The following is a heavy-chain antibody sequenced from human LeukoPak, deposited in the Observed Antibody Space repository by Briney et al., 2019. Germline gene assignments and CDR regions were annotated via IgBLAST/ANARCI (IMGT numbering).Heavy chain of an antibody. J-gene: IGHJ5*02. CDR3: AKDLYYYGSGSYYNWFDP. D-gene: IGHD3-10*01. CDR1: GGSFSGYY. V-gene: IGHV3-23*01. Sequence: PSETLSLTCAVYGGSFSGYYWSWIRQPPGKGLEWVSAISGNGGSTYYADSVKGRFTISRDNSKNTLYLQMNSLRAEDTAVYYCAKDLYYYGSGSYYNWFDPWGQGTLVTVSS. CDR2: ISGNGGST.